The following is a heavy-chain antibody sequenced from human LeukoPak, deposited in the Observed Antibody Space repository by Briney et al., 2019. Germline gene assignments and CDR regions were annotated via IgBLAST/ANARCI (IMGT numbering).Heavy chain of an antibody. CDR2: IYLGDCET. D-gene: IGHD3-10*01. CDR1: RYTFAAYW. V-gene: IGHV5-51*01. J-gene: IGHJ6*04. Sequence: GSLKISCERSRYTFAAYWIGWVRQMPGKSLWWMGVIYLGDCETTYSPSFQGQVTISADKPTSTAYLQWSSLKASDIAMYYCARQSSGSPYYYGMDVWGKGTKVAVSS. CDR3: ARQSSGSPYYYGMDV.